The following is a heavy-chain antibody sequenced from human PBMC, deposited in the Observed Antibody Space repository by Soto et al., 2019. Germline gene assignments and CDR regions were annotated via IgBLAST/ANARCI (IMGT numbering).Heavy chain of an antibody. J-gene: IGHJ4*01. D-gene: IGHD1-26*01. CDR3: TTDSRTTLPEIRFDY. CDR2: VKSKADGGSG. CDR1: GFPFNKAW. V-gene: IGHV3-15*07. Sequence: GGALRVSCAASGFPFNKAWINWVRQVPGKGLEWVGRVKSKADGGSGDYAAPVKGRFVVSRDDSKDIVYLQMNSLKIEDTGVYYCTTDSRTTLPEIRFDYWGHGTQVTVSS.